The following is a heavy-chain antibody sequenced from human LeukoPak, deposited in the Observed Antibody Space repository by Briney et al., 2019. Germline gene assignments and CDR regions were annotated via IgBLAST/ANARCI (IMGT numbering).Heavy chain of an antibody. D-gene: IGHD3-10*01. CDR2: ISGSGGST. J-gene: IGHJ4*02. Sequence: PGGSLRLSCAASGFTFSSYAMSWVRQAPGKGLEWVSAISGSGGSTYYADSVKGRFTISRDNSKNTVYLQMNSLRAEDTAVYYCAREMELYGSGSYRGYWGQGTLVTVSS. CDR1: GFTFSSYA. CDR3: AREMELYGSGSYRGY. V-gene: IGHV3-23*01.